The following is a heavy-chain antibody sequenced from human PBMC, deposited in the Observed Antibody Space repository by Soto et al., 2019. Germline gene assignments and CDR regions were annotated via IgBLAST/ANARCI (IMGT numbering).Heavy chain of an antibody. Sequence: QVQLVESGGGVVQPGRSLRLSCAASGFTFSSYGMHWVRQAPGKGLEWVAVIWYDGSNKYYADSVKGRFTISRDNSKNTLYLQRNSLRAEDTAVYYCANQWLVRYDYYYGMDVWGQGTTVTVSS. J-gene: IGHJ6*02. CDR3: ANQWLVRYDYYYGMDV. CDR2: IWYDGSNK. D-gene: IGHD6-19*01. V-gene: IGHV3-33*06. CDR1: GFTFSSYG.